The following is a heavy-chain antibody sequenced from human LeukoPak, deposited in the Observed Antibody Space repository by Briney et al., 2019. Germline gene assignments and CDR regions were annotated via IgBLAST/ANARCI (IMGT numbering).Heavy chain of an antibody. D-gene: IGHD2-8*02. CDR3: ARQGAGGSDY. V-gene: IGHV4-39*01. CDR2: ISHSGST. Sequence: SETLSLTCTVSGGSISSRGYYWASMRQPPGKGLEWIGSISHSGSTYYNPSLKSRVNIAADTSKNQFSLKLSSVTAADTAVHYCARQGAGGSDYWGQGTLVTVSS. J-gene: IGHJ4*02. CDR1: GGSISSRGYY.